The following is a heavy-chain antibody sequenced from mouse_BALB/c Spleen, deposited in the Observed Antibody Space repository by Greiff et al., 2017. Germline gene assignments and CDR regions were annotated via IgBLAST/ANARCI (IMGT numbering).Heavy chain of an antibody. Sequence: QVQLQQPGAELVRPGASVKLSCKASGYTFTSYWINWVKQRPGQGLEWIGNIYPSDSYTNYNQKFKDKATLTVDKSSSTAYMQLSSPTSEDSAVYYCTRSGLRWYFDVWGAGTTVTVSS. J-gene: IGHJ1*01. CDR2: IYPSDSYT. V-gene: IGHV1-69*02. CDR3: TRSGLRWYFDV. D-gene: IGHD1-1*01. CDR1: GYTFTSYW.